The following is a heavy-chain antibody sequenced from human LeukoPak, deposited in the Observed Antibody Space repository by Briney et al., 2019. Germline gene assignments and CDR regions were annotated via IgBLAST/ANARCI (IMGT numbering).Heavy chain of an antibody. Sequence: GSLSLSCAASGFTVSSNYMSWVRQAPGKGLEWVSVIYSGGSTYYADSVKGRFTISRDNSKNTLYLQMNSLRAEDTAVYYCARGLWFGELPNQMTPFDYWGQGTLVTVSS. J-gene: IGHJ4*02. CDR1: GFTVSSNY. V-gene: IGHV3-66*01. D-gene: IGHD3-10*01. CDR2: IYSGGST. CDR3: ARGLWFGELPNQMTPFDY.